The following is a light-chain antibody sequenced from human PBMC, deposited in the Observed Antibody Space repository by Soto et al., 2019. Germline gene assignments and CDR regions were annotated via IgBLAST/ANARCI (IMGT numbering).Light chain of an antibody. CDR1: SSNIGGNS. V-gene: IGLV1-51*01. CDR3: GSWDSSLSAYV. Sequence: SALTQPPSVSAAPGQKVTISCPGSSSNIGGNSVSWYQQLPGTAPKLLIYDDNKRPSGIPDRFSGSKSGTSATLGITGFQTGDEADYYCGSWDSSLSAYVFGTGTKVTV. J-gene: IGLJ1*01. CDR2: DDN.